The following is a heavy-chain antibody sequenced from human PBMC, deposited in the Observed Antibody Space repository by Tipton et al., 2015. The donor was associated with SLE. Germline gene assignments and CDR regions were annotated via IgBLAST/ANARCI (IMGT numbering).Heavy chain of an antibody. D-gene: IGHD3-22*01. CDR2: ICDSGFT. V-gene: IGHV4-39*07. J-gene: IGHJ4*02. Sequence: TLSLTCTVSGGSISSINYCWGWIRQPPGKGLEWIGSICDSGFTYYRPSLKSRVTVSLDTSKNHFSLRLSSVTAADTAMYYCARNYYDSSGYNFFDYWGQGTLVTVSS. CDR3: ARNYYDSSGYNFFDY. CDR1: GGSISSINYC.